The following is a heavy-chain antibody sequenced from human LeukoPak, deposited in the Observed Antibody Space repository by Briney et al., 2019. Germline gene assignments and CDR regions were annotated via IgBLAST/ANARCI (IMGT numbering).Heavy chain of an antibody. V-gene: IGHV3-21*04. CDR3: ARTDSGSYYGMDV. CDR2: ISSGSTYM. J-gene: IGHJ6*02. CDR1: GFTFSSYS. D-gene: IGHD1-26*01. Sequence: PGGSLRLSCAASGFTFSSYSMNWVRQAPGKGLEWVSSISSGSTYMYYADSVKGRFTISRDNAQNSVFLQMNSLRAEDTAVYYCARTDSGSYYGMDVWGQGTTVTVSS.